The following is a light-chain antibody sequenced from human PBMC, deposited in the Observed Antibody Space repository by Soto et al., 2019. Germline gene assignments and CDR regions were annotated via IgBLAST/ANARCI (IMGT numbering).Light chain of an antibody. J-gene: IGKJ3*01. V-gene: IGKV3-11*01. CDR3: QQLSNWLSGIT. CDR1: QSVSSY. CDR2: DAS. Sequence: EIVLTQSPATLSLSPGERATLSCRASQSVSSYLDGYQQKPGQAPRLLIYDASNRATGIPARFSGSGYGTDLTLTISSIEPEDFAVYDCQQLSNWLSGITFGPGTKVDIK.